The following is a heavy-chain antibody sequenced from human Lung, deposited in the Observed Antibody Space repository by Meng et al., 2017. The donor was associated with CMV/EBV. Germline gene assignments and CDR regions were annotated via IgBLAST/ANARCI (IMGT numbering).Heavy chain of an antibody. CDR2: INADGSST. V-gene: IGHV3-74*01. Sequence: LXCAASGFTFSNYWIHWVRQAPGKGLEWVSRINADGSSTAYADSVKGRFTISRDNAKNTVFLHISSVRAEDTAVFYCARDPVRGDLDYWGQGPLVTVSS. J-gene: IGHJ4*02. D-gene: IGHD3-10*01. CDR3: ARDPVRGDLDY. CDR1: GFTFSNYW.